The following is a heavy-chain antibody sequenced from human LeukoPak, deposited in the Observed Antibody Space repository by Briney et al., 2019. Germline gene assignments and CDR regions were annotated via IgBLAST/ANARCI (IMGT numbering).Heavy chain of an antibody. D-gene: IGHD2-15*01. CDR2: INHSGST. Sequence: SETLSLTCAVYGGSFSGYYWSWIRQPPGKGLEWIGEINHSGSTNYNPSLKSRVTISVDTSKNQFSLKLSSVTAADTAVYYCARGLRFCSCGSCYPTFFPPWGQGTLVTVSS. CDR3: ARGLRFCSCGSCYPTFFPP. J-gene: IGHJ1*01. CDR1: GGSFSGYY. V-gene: IGHV4-34*01.